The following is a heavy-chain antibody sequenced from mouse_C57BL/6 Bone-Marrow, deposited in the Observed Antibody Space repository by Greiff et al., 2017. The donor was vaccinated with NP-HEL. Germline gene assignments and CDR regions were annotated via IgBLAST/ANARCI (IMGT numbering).Heavy chain of an antibody. Sequence: DVMLVESGGGLVQPGESLKLSCESNEYEFPSHDMSWVRKTPEKRLELVAAINSDGGSTYYPDTMERRFIISRDNTKKTLYLQMSSLRSEDTALYYCARQGAMMVTLDYWGQGTTLTVSS. D-gene: IGHD2-3*01. CDR1: EYEFPSHD. J-gene: IGHJ2*01. V-gene: IGHV5-2*01. CDR3: ARQGAMMVTLDY. CDR2: INSDGGST.